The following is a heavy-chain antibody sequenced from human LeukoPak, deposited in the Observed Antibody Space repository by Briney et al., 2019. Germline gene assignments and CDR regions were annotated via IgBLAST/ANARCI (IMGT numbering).Heavy chain of an antibody. CDR1: GFTYSNYW. CDR2: INPDETTT. D-gene: IGHD1/OR15-1a*01. J-gene: IGHJ5*02. Sequence: GGSLRLSCGVPGFTYSNYWMHWVRQAPAKGPVWVSRINPDETTTLYAHAVKGRFTISSDNAKNLLHLQMNGLRADDTAVYYCAKDLSWNTADRWGQGTLVTVSS. V-gene: IGHV3-74*01. CDR3: AKDLSWNTADR.